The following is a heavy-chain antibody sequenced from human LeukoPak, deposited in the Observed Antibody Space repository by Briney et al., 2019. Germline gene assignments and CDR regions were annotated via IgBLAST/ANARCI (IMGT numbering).Heavy chain of an antibody. J-gene: IGHJ3*02. CDR2: SYSDSNT. CDR1: GFTVSNNY. CDR3: VRKNRDFNAAFDI. D-gene: IGHD1-14*01. V-gene: IGHV3-53*01. Sequence: PGGSLRLSCTASGFTVSNNYMSWVRQAPGKGLEWVSISYSDSNTKYADSVKGRFTISRDTCQNTLSLQMDSLRAEDTAVYYCVRKNRDFNAAFDIWGEGTVVTVSS.